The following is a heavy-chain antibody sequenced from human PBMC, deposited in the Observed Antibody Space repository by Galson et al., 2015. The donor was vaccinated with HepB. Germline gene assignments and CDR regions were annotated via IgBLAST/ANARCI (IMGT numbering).Heavy chain of an antibody. CDR3: ARVQVNYYGSGSYDY. CDR1: GFTVSSNY. J-gene: IGHJ4*02. D-gene: IGHD3-10*01. Sequence: SLRLSCAASGFTVSSNYMSWVRQAPGKGLEWVSVIYSGGSTYYADSVKGRFTISRDNSKNTLYLQMNSLRAEDTAVYYCARVQVNYYGSGSYDYWGQGTLVTVSS. CDR2: IYSGGST. V-gene: IGHV3-53*01.